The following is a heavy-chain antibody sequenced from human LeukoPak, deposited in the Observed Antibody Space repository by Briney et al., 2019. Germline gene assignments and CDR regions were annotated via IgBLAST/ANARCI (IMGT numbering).Heavy chain of an antibody. J-gene: IGHJ6*04. CDR1: GGSIRSSSYY. D-gene: IGHD3-10*01. V-gene: IGHV4-39*06. CDR3: ARVHGSGSYYNLDV. CDR2: MYYSGST. Sequence: SETLSLTCTVSGGSIRSSSYYWGWIRQPPGKGLEWIGSMYYSGSTYYNPSLKSRVTISVDTSKDQFALKLSSVTAADTAVYYCARVHGSGSYYNLDVWGKGTTVTVSS.